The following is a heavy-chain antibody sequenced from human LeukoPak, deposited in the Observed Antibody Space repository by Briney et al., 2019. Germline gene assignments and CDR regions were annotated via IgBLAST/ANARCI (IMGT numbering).Heavy chain of an antibody. CDR2: TYYRSKWHY. CDR1: GDSVSSKSAA. V-gene: IGHV6-1*01. D-gene: IGHD6-19*01. CDR3: ANIAVTGYDAFDI. J-gene: IGHJ3*02. Sequence: SQTLSLTCAISGDSVSSKSAAWNWFRQSPSRGLECLGRTYYRSKWHYDYAVSVRSRITINPDTSKNQFSLQLNSVTPEDTAVYYCANIAVTGYDAFDIWGQGTMVTVSS.